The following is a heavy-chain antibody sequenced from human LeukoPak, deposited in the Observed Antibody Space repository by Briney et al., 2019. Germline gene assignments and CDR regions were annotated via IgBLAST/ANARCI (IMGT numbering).Heavy chain of an antibody. CDR3: ARGEVNSWYLDY. D-gene: IGHD6-13*01. V-gene: IGHV4-61*01. CDR2: FYYSGST. J-gene: IGHJ4*02. Sequence: SETLSLTCTVSGGSVSSGSYYWSWIRQPPGKGLEWIGYFYYSGSTNYNPSLKSRVTISVDTSKNQFSLKLSSVTAADTAVYYCARGEVNSWYLDYWGQGTLVTVSS. CDR1: GGSVSSGSYY.